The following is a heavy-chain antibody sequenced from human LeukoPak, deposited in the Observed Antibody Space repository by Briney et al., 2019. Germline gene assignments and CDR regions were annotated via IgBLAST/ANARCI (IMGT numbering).Heavy chain of an antibody. CDR3: AREATNYFDY. CDR1: GFTVSSNY. Sequence: GGSLRLSCAASGFTVSSNYMSWVRQAPGKGLEWVSVIYSGGSTYYADSVKGRFTISRDNSKNTLYLQMNSLRAEDTAVHYCAREATNYFDYWGQGALVTVSS. J-gene: IGHJ4*02. D-gene: IGHD5-24*01. V-gene: IGHV3-53*01. CDR2: IYSGGST.